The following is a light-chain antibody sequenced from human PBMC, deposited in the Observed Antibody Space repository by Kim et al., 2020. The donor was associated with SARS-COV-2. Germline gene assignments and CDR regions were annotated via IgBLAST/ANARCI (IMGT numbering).Light chain of an antibody. Sequence: ATITCKTSQSVLYSSNNKDYIAWYQQEPGQPPKILIYWGSARESGVPDRFSGSGSWTDFTLTISSLQAKDVAVYYCQQYFSTPLTFGGGNKVDIK. CDR1: QSVLYSSNNKDY. V-gene: IGKV4-1*01. CDR2: WGS. CDR3: QQYFSTPLT. J-gene: IGKJ4*01.